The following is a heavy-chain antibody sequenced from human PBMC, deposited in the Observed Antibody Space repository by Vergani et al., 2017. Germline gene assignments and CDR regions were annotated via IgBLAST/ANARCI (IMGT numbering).Heavy chain of an antibody. CDR2: ISSSSSTR. J-gene: IGHJ6*02. CDR3: AGSAAGYYDGMDV. V-gene: IGHV3-48*04. CDR1: GFTFSSYS. D-gene: IGHD6-13*01. Sequence: EVQLVESGGGLVQPGGSLRLSCAASGFTFSSYSMNWVRQAPGKGLEWVSYISSSSSTRYYADSVKGRFTISRDNAKNSLYLQMNSLRAEDTAVYYCAGSAAGYYDGMDVWGQGTTVTVSS.